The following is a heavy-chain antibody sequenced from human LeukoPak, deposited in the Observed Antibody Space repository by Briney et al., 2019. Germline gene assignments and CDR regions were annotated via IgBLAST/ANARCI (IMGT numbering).Heavy chain of an antibody. CDR3: ARRPDYGGTPTFDY. J-gene: IGHJ4*02. CDR2: ISSSGSTI. D-gene: IGHD4-23*01. V-gene: IGHV3-48*03. Sequence: QPGGSLRLSCAASGFTFSSYEMNWVRQAPGKGLEWVSYISSSGSTIYYADSVKGRFTISRDNAKNSLYLQMNSLRVEDTAVYYCARRPDYGGTPTFDYWGQGTLVTVSP. CDR1: GFTFSSYE.